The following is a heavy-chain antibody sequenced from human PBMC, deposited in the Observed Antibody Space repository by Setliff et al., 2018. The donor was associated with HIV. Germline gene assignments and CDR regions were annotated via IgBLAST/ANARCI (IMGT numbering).Heavy chain of an antibody. Sequence: NPSETLSLTCAVYGESFSDYSWNWIRQTPEKGLEWIAEITQSGTTNYNPSPRGRVTIVVGTSKNHFSLNLRSVTAADTAFYYCATKGWNAYKAFDYWGQGTLVTVSS. J-gene: IGHJ4*02. CDR3: ATKGWNAYKAFDY. CDR2: ITQSGTT. D-gene: IGHD1-1*01. CDR1: GESFSDYS. V-gene: IGHV4-34*01.